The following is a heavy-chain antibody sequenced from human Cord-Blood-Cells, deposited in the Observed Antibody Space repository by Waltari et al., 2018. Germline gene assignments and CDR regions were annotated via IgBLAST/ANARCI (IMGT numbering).Heavy chain of an antibody. Sequence: QVQLQQWGAGLLKPSETLSLTCAVYGGSFSGYYWSWIRQPTGKGLEWIGEINHSGSTNYNPSLKSRVTISVDTSKNQFSLKLSSVTAADTAVYYCARTVYSGSSFDYWGQGTLVTVSS. D-gene: IGHD1-26*01. CDR2: INHSGST. CDR1: GGSFSGYY. J-gene: IGHJ4*02. V-gene: IGHV4-34*01. CDR3: ARTVYSGSSFDY.